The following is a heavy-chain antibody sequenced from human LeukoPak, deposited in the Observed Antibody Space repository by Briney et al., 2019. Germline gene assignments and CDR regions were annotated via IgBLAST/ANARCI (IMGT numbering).Heavy chain of an antibody. CDR1: GGSISSYY. CDR3: AREGFSRDGYNYYTYYYFDY. V-gene: IGHV4-59*01. J-gene: IGHJ4*02. Sequence: PSETLSLTCTVSGGSISSYYWSWIRQPPGKGLEWIGYIYYSGSTNYNPSLKSRVTISVDTSKNQFSLKLSSVTAADTAVYYCAREGFSRDGYNYYTYYYFDYWGQGTLVTVSS. D-gene: IGHD5-24*01. CDR2: IYYSGST.